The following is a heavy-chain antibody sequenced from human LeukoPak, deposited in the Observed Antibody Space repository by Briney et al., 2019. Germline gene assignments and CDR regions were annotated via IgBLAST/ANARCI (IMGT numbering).Heavy chain of an antibody. CDR1: GGSNSSSSYY. CDR2: IHYSGST. J-gene: IGHJ2*01. Sequence: PSETLSLTCTVSGGSNSSSSYYWGWIRQPPGKGLEWIGSIHYSGSTYYNPSLKSRVTISIDTSKNQFSLKLSSVTAADTAVYYCARPTVTTLFWYFDLWGRGTLVTVSS. CDR3: ARPTVTTLFWYFDL. D-gene: IGHD4-17*01. V-gene: IGHV4-39*01.